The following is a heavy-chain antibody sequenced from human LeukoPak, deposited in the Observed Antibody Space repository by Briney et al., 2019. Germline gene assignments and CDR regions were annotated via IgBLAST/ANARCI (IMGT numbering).Heavy chain of an antibody. V-gene: IGHV5-51*01. CDR2: IYPGDSDT. CDR1: GYSFNNYW. D-gene: IGHD1-26*01. CDR3: ARPSNSASLDSFDI. J-gene: IGHJ3*02. Sequence: GESLKISCKGSGYSFNNYWIGWVCQMPGEGLEWMGIIYPGDSDTRYSPSFQGQVTISADKSISTAYLQWSSLKASDTAMYYCARPSNSASLDSFDIWGQGTMVSVSS.